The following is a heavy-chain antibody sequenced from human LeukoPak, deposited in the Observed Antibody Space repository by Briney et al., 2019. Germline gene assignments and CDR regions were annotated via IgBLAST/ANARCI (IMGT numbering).Heavy chain of an antibody. CDR2: IRRRAYGGTT. D-gene: IGHD1-1*01. CDR3: SRDSHGDDVYDY. J-gene: IGHJ4*02. Sequence: GGSLRLSCTVSGFTFEDFAMTWVRQAPGKGLEGVGFIRRRAYGGTTDYAASVKGRFTISIDDSKNTAFLQINSLKTEDTAIYFCSRDSHGDDVYDYWGQGTLVTVSS. CDR1: GFTFEDFA. V-gene: IGHV3-49*04.